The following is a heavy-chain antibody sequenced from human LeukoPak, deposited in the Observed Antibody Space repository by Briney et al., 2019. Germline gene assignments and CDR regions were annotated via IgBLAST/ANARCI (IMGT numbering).Heavy chain of an antibody. J-gene: IGHJ4*02. CDR3: AKGHQRTVRYFDY. Sequence: GGSLRLSCAASGFTFSSYWMSWVRQAPGKGLEWVSAISGSGGSTYYADSVKGRFTISRDNSKNTLYLQMNSLRAEDTAVYYCAKGHQRTVRYFDYWGQGTLVTVSS. D-gene: IGHD3-10*01. CDR1: GFTFSSYW. V-gene: IGHV3-23*01. CDR2: ISGSGGST.